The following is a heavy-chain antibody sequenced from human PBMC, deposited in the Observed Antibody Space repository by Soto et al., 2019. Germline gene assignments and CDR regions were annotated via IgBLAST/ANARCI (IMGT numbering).Heavy chain of an antibody. CDR2: ISYDGSER. D-gene: IGHD6-19*01. CDR3: AKEGALRGWTDGDC. CDR1: GFSFSDYG. Sequence: QVQLVESGGGVVQPGRSLRLSCAASGFSFSDYGMHWVRQAPGKGLDWVGVISYDGSERHFADSVKGRFTISRDNSKNTLYLRVNSLRPEDTAVYYWAKEGALRGWTDGDCWGQGTLVTVSS. J-gene: IGHJ4*02. V-gene: IGHV3-30*18.